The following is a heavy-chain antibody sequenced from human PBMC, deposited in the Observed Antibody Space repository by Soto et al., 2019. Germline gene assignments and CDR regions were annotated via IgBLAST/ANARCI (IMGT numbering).Heavy chain of an antibody. V-gene: IGHV4-30-4*01. Sequence: QVQLQESVPGLVQPSQTLSLTCSVSGGSFDSGYYYWHWIRQPPGKFLEYIGYVYYTGSTYSIPSLMMRVTIALDTSANQLSLKLNSVTAAVRAVHSFTRSSSTSHYYGLDVWGQAATLTVSS. CDR3: TRSSSTSHYYGLDV. J-gene: IGHJ6*02. CDR2: VYYTGST. CDR1: GGSFDSGYYY. D-gene: IGHD6-6*01.